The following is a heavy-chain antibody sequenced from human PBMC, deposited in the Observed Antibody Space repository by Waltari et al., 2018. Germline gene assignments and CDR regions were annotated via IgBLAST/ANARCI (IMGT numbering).Heavy chain of an antibody. Sequence: QVQLVESGGGVVQPGRSLRLSCAASGFTFSSYAMHWVRQAPGKGLEWVAVISYDGSNKYYADSVKGRFTISRDNSKNTLYLQMNSLRAEDTAVYYCARVGSGWLNYWGQGTLVTVSS. CDR1: GFTFSSYA. V-gene: IGHV3-30*01. D-gene: IGHD6-19*01. J-gene: IGHJ4*02. CDR2: ISYDGSNK. CDR3: ARVGSGWLNY.